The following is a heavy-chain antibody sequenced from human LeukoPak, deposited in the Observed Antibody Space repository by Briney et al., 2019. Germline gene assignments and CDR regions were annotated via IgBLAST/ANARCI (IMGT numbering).Heavy chain of an antibody. CDR3: ARGLSTGRYFDY. D-gene: IGHD5/OR15-5a*01. J-gene: IGHJ4*02. CDR1: GGSISSSSYY. Sequence: SETLSLTCTVSGGSISSSSYYWGWIRQPPGKGLEWIGSIYYSGSTYYNPSLKSRVTISVDTSKNQFSLKLSSVTAADTAVYYCARGLSTGRYFDYWGQGTLVTVSS. V-gene: IGHV4-39*01. CDR2: IYYSGST.